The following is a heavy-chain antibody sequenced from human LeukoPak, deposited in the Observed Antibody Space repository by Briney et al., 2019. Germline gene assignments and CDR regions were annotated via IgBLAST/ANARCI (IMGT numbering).Heavy chain of an antibody. CDR1: GFTFSSYA. V-gene: IGHV3-30-3*01. J-gene: IGHJ2*01. Sequence: GGSLRLSCAASGFTFSSYAMHRVRQAPGKGLEWVAVISYDGSNKYYADSVKGRFTISRDNSKNTLYLQMNSLRAEDTAVYYCARVGVAVAGDYWYFDLWGRGTLVTVSS. D-gene: IGHD6-19*01. CDR2: ISYDGSNK. CDR3: ARVGVAVAGDYWYFDL.